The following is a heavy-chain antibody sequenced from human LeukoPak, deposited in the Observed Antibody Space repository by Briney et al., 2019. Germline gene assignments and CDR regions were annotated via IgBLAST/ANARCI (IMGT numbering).Heavy chain of an antibody. Sequence: SETLCLTCAVYGGSFSGYYWSWIRQPPGKGLEWIGEINHSGSTNYNPSLKSRVTISVDTTKNQRYLKLSAVTAADTAVYYGASNMNYYDSRTFDYCGQGNLVTVSS. CDR3: ASNMNYYDSRTFDY. V-gene: IGHV4-34*01. J-gene: IGHJ4*02. D-gene: IGHD3-22*01. CDR2: INHSGST. CDR1: GGSFSGYY.